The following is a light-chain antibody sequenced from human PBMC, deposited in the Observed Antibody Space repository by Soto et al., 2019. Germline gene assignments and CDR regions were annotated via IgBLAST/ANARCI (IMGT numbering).Light chain of an antibody. CDR2: DAS. Sequence: EIVMTQSPATLSVSPGERATLSCRASQSVSSNLAWYQQKPGQAPRLLIYDASSLESGVPSRFSGRGSGTEFTLTISSLQPDDFATYFCQQYNTYSYTFGQGTKLEIK. J-gene: IGKJ2*01. CDR1: QSVSSN. V-gene: IGKV3-15*01. CDR3: QQYNTYSYT.